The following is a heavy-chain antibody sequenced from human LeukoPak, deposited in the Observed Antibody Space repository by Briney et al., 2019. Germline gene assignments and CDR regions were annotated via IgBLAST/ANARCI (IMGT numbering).Heavy chain of an antibody. D-gene: IGHD3-10*01. CDR1: GGSISSSNW. CDR2: IYHSGST. Sequence: PSVTLSLTCAVSGGSISSSNWWSWVRQPPGKGLEWIGEIYHSGSTNYNPSLKSRVTISVDKSKNQFSLKLSSVTAADTAVYYCASMGSEVYYYYYYMDVWGKGTTVTVSS. CDR3: ASMGSEVYYYYYYMDV. V-gene: IGHV4-4*02. J-gene: IGHJ6*03.